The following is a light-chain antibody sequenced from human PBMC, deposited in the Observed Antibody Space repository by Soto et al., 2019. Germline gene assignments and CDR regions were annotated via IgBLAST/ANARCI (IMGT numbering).Light chain of an antibody. J-gene: IGKJ1*01. CDR1: QSVLSSSNNKNY. CDR2: WAS. CDR3: HQYYSTPWT. V-gene: IGKV4-1*01. Sequence: DIVMTQSPGSLAVSLGERATINCKSRQSVLSSSNNKNYLAWYQQKPGQPPKLLIYWASTRESGVPDRFSGSGSETDFSLTISSLQAEDVAVYYCHQYYSTPWTFGQGTKVEIK.